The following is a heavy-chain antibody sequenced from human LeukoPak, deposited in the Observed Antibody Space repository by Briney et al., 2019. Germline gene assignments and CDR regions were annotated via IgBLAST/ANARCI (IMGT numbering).Heavy chain of an antibody. J-gene: IGHJ4*02. CDR3: AGYYDFWSGYSYFDY. CDR1: GGSISSYY. V-gene: IGHV4-4*07. D-gene: IGHD3-3*01. Sequence: SETLSLTCTVSGGSISSYYWSRIRQPAGKGLEWIGRIYTSGSTNYNPSLKSRVTMSVDTSKNQFSLKLSSVTAADTAVYYCAGYYDFWSGYSYFDYWGQGTLVTVSS. CDR2: IYTSGST.